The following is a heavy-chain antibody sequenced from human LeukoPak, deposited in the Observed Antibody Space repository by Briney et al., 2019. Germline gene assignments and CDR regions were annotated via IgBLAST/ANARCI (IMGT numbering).Heavy chain of an antibody. CDR1: GFTFSSIA. V-gene: IGHV3-23*01. D-gene: IGHD3-3*01. Sequence: GGSLRLSCAASGFTFSSIAMSWVRQAPGKGLEWVSSITSSGGSTYYPDSVKGRFTISRDNSRNTLFLQMNRLRAEDTAVYYCAKSRIYDFWSLDPWGQGTLVTVSS. J-gene: IGHJ5*02. CDR2: ITSSGGST. CDR3: AKSRIYDFWSLDP.